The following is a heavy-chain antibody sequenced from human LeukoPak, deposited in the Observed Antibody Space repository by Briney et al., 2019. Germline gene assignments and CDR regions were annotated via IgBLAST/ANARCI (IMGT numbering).Heavy chain of an antibody. CDR2: INHSGST. V-gene: IGHV4-34*01. CDR1: GGSFSGYY. D-gene: IGHD1-7*01. CDR3: ARRRNYLSHFDY. J-gene: IGHJ4*02. Sequence: SETLSLTCTVYGGSFSGYYWNWIRQPPGKGLEWIGEINHSGSTNYNPSLKSRVTISVDTSKNQFSLKLSSVTAADTAVYYCARRRNYLSHFDYWGQGTLVTVSS.